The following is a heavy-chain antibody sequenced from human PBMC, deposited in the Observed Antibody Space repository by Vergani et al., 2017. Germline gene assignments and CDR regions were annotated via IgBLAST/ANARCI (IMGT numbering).Heavy chain of an antibody. J-gene: IGHJ5*02. CDR2: IYHSGST. Sequence: QVQLQQWGAGLLKPSETLSLTCAVYGGSFSGYSWSWIRQPPGKGLEWIGYIYHSGSTYYNPSLKSRVTISVDRSKNQFSLKLSSVTAADTAVYYCARVRGPIPGWFDPWGQGTLVTVSS. CDR3: ARVRGPIPGWFDP. CDR1: GGSFSGYS. V-gene: IGHV4-34*01. D-gene: IGHD3-10*01.